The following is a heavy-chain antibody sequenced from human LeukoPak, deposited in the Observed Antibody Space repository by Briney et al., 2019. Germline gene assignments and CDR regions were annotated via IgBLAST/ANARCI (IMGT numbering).Heavy chain of an antibody. CDR2: IIPIFGTA. CDR3: ASSYNPGYSSGWSSVN. Sequence: GASVKVSCKASGGTFSSYAISWVRQAPGQGLEWMGGIIPIFGTANYAQKFQGRVTITADESTSTAYMELSSLRSEDTAVYYCASSYNPGYSSGWSSVNWGQGTLVTVSS. V-gene: IGHV1-69*13. D-gene: IGHD6-19*01. CDR1: GGTFSSYA. J-gene: IGHJ4*02.